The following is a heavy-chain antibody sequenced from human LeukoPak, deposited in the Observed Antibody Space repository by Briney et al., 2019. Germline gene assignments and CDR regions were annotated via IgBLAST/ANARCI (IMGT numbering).Heavy chain of an antibody. J-gene: IGHJ4*02. CDR2: IRYDGSNK. CDR3: ARTAWFGELLSYFDY. D-gene: IGHD3-10*01. CDR1: GFTFSSYG. V-gene: IGHV3-30*02. Sequence: GGSLRLSCAASGFTFSSYGMHWVRQAPGKGLEWVAFIRYDGSNKYYADFVKGRFTISRDNSKNTLYLQMNSLRAEDTAVYYCARTAWFGELLSYFDYWGQGTLVTVSS.